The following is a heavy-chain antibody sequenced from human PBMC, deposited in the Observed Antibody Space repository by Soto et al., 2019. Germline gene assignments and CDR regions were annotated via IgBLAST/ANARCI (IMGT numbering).Heavy chain of an antibody. J-gene: IGHJ4*02. D-gene: IGHD3-22*01. V-gene: IGHV3-74*01. CDR1: GFPFSSYW. CDR2: IKSDGSGT. CDR3: VRGDGDRYDGNGYLGRH. Sequence: EVQLVESGGGLVQPGASLTLSCAASGFPFSSYWMHWVRQAPGKGLVWVSRIKSDGSGTYYADSVQDRFTISRDNARNTLYLQMNSLRVEDTAVYLCVRGDGDRYDGNGYLGRHWGQGTLVTVSS.